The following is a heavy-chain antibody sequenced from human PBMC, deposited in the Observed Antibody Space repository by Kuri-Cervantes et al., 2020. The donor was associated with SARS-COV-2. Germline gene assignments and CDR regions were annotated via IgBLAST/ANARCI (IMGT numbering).Heavy chain of an antibody. J-gene: IGHJ6*03. Sequence: SETLSLTCAVYGGSLSGSFWSWIRQSPGKGLEWIGEVNHSGGANYNPFLRSRVTISVDTSKNQFSLTLTSVTAADTAVYYCARGNKVATSEYYHYMDVWGKGTTVTVSS. CDR3: ARGNKVATSEYYHYMDV. CDR1: GGSLSGSF. CDR2: VNHSGGA. D-gene: IGHD5-12*01. V-gene: IGHV4-34*01.